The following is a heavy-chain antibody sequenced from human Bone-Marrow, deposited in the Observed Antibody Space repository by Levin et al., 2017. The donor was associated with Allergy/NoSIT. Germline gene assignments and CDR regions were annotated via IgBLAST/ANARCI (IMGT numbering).Heavy chain of an antibody. Sequence: SQTLSLTCTVSGDSITSYYWSWIRQPPGKGLEWIGYIHYSGRSNYSPSLKSRLTMSVDTSKNQFSLKLTSVTAADTAVYYCARSLDSYYYGFDIWGQGTMVTVSS. CDR3: ARSLDSYYYGFDI. D-gene: IGHD2-21*01. V-gene: IGHV4-59*01. CDR1: GDSITSYY. CDR2: IHYSGRS. J-gene: IGHJ3*02.